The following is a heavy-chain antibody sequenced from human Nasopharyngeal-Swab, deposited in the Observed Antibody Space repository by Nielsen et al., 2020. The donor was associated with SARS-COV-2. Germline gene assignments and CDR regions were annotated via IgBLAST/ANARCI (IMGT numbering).Heavy chain of an antibody. D-gene: IGHD3-16*02. CDR3: ARHVGSYDSVWGSFRQTHDLFYYMDI. CDR2: IYPGDSDI. Sequence: KVSCKASGYTFTNYWIGWVRQMPGKGLEWMGIIYPGDSDIKYSPPFQGQVTISADKSINTAYLQWGSLKASDTAIYFCARHVGSYDSVWGSFRQTHDLFYYMDIWGRGTTVTVSS. CDR1: GYTFTNYW. V-gene: IGHV5-51*01. J-gene: IGHJ6*03.